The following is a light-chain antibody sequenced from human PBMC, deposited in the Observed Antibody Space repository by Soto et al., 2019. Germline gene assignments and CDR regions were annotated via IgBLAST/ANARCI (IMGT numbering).Light chain of an antibody. CDR2: DAS. CDR1: QGVSSY. Sequence: EIVFTQSPCTLSLSAGERATLSCRASQGVSSYLAWYQQKPGQAPRLLIYDASNRATGIPARFSASGSGTDFTLTIRSIELEDFDVYYCQQRMNCPLRLTFGGGTKVDIK. V-gene: IGKV3-11*01. CDR3: QQRMNCPLRLT. J-gene: IGKJ4*01.